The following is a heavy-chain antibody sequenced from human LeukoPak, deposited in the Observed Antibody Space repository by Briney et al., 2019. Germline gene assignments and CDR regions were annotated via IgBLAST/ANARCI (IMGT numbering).Heavy chain of an antibody. Sequence: KSSETLSLTCAVYGGSFSGYCWSWIRQPPGKGLEWIGEINHSGSTNYNPSLKSRVTISVDTSKNQFSLKLTSVTAADTAVYFCARGPPPDYYDSSGFYYVFDYWGQGTLVTVSS. CDR3: ARGPPPDYYDSSGFYYVFDY. V-gene: IGHV4-34*01. CDR2: INHSGST. D-gene: IGHD3-22*01. CDR1: GGSFSGYC. J-gene: IGHJ4*02.